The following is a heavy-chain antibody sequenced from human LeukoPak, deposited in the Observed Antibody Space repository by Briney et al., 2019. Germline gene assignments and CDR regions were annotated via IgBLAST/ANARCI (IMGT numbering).Heavy chain of an antibody. J-gene: IGHJ4*02. Sequence: GGSLRLSCAASGFIFSTYWMTWVRQAPGKGLEWVANIKQDGSETYYVDPVKGRFTISRDNAKNSLYLQMHSLRAEDTAVYYCVREGTAVALFDYWGQGSLVTVSS. CDR1: GFIFSTYW. V-gene: IGHV3-7*01. CDR2: IKQDGSET. CDR3: VREGTAVALFDY. D-gene: IGHD6-19*01.